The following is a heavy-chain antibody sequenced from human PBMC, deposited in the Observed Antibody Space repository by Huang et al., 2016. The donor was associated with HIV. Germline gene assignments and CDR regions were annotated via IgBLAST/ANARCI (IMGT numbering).Heavy chain of an antibody. CDR2: IANDGSRK. V-gene: IGHV3-30*18. Sequence: QVHLEESGGGVVQPGRPLRLSCTASGFMFSTFGIDWVRQAPGKRLEGGAGIANDGSRKYYVDSVKGRFTISRDNSKNIVYLQMNSLRPEDTAVYYCAKPSGDYEFFDFWGQGTVVTVSS. CDR1: GFMFSTFG. D-gene: IGHD4-17*01. CDR3: AKPSGDYEFFDF. J-gene: IGHJ4*02.